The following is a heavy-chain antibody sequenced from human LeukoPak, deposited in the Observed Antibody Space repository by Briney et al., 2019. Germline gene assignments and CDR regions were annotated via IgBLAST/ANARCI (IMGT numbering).Heavy chain of an antibody. V-gene: IGHV3-48*03. Sequence: GGSLRLSCVVSRFPFSIYEMNWVRQAPGKGLEWVSNIHSSGTVKYYSDSVRGRFSISRDNAKSSLYLQMNSLRVEDTAVYYCALLAVASDFDYWGQGALVTVSS. CDR1: RFPFSIYE. CDR2: IHSSGTVK. CDR3: ALLAVASDFDY. J-gene: IGHJ4*02. D-gene: IGHD6-19*01.